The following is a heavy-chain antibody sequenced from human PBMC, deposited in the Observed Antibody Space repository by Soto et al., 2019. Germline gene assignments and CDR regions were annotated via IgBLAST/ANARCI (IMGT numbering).Heavy chain of an antibody. Sequence: QVQLQESGPGLVKPSQTLSLTCTVSGGSISSGRYYWSWIRQHPGKGMEWIGYIYYSGSTYYNPSLKSRVTISVDTSKNQFSLKLSSVTAADTAVYYCASSRRVIAVAGLDAFDIWGQGTMVTVSS. CDR3: ASSRRVIAVAGLDAFDI. J-gene: IGHJ3*02. CDR2: IYYSGST. D-gene: IGHD6-19*01. CDR1: GGSISSGRYY. V-gene: IGHV4-31*03.